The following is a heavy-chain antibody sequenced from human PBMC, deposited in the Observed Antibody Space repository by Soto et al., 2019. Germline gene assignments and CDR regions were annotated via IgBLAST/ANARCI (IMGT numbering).Heavy chain of an antibody. CDR2: IYYSGST. J-gene: IGHJ6*02. CDR1: GGSVSSGSYY. D-gene: IGHD6-19*01. V-gene: IGHV4-61*01. CDR3: ERDRVACTLGGYYYYGMDV. Sequence: PEKLRVTCTVSGGSVSSGSYYWSWIRQPPGKGLEWIGYIYYSGSTNYNPSLKSRVTISVDTSKNQFSLKLSSVTAADTAVYYCERDRVACTLGGYYYYGMDVWGQGTTVTVS.